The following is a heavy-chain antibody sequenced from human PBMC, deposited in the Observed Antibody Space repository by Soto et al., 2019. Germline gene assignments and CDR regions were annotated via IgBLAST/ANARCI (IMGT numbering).Heavy chain of an antibody. D-gene: IGHD3-3*01. V-gene: IGHV4-34*01. CDR3: ARGRGGYYDFWSGYPHYYYYYGMDF. Sequence: SVTLSPTRAFSGGSFSCYCWILIRETPGQGLERIGGINHSGSTNYNPSLKSRVTISVDTSKNQFSLKLSSVTAADTAVYYCARGRGGYYDFWSGYPHYYYYYGMDFWGQGTTVTISS. CDR1: GGSFSCYC. J-gene: IGHJ6*02. CDR2: INHSGST.